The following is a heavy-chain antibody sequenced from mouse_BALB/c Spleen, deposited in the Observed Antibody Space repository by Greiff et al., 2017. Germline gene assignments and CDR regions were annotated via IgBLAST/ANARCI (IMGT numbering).Heavy chain of an antibody. CDR1: GFTFSDYY. Sequence: EVKVVESGGGLVKPGGSLKLSCAASGFTFSDYYMYWVRQTPEKRLEWVATISDGGSYTYYPDSVKGRFTISRDNAKNNLYLQMSSLKSEDTAMYYCAREGDGPYAMDYWGQGTSVTVSS. J-gene: IGHJ4*01. CDR2: ISDGGSYT. V-gene: IGHV5-4*02. D-gene: IGHD2-3*01. CDR3: AREGDGPYAMDY.